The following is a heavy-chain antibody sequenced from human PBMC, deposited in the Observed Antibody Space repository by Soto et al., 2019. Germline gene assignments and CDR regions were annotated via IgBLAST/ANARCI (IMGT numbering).Heavy chain of an antibody. CDR2: IYSGGST. V-gene: IGHV3-66*01. J-gene: IGHJ6*03. Sequence: GGSLRLSCAASGFTVSSNYMSWVRQAPGKGLEWVSVIYSGGSTYYADSVKGRFTISRDNSKNTLYLQMNSLRAEETAVYYCAREISGKYCSSTSCYYYYYYMDVWGKGTTVTVSS. CDR1: GFTVSSNY. CDR3: AREISGKYCSSTSCYYYYYYMDV. D-gene: IGHD2-2*01.